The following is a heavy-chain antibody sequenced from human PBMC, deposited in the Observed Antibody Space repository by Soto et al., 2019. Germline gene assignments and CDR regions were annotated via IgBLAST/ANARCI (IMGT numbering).Heavy chain of an antibody. CDR2: IIPILTTT. CDR3: ARRRYCGYACYYKHYYGMDV. D-gene: IGHD2-21*02. J-gene: IGHJ6*02. Sequence: QVQLVQSGAEVKKPGSSVKVSCRASGDTFSSYTVNWLRQAPGRGLEWMGRIIPILTTTDYAQNFRGRLTMTAEKTTNTVYMGLSSLRSEDTAVYYCARRRYCGYACYYKHYYGMDVWGQGTTVTVAS. V-gene: IGHV1-69*08. CDR1: GDTFSSYT.